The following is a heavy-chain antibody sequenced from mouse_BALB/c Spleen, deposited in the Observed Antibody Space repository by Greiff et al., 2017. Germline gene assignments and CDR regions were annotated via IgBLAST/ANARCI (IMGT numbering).Heavy chain of an antibody. D-gene: IGHD1-2*01. Sequence: EVKLVESGGGLVKPGGSLKLSCAASGFTFSSYTMSWVRQTPEKRLEWVATISSGGSYTYYPDSVKGRFTISRDNAKNTLYLQMSSLKSEDTAMYYCTRGYITTATGAMDYWGQGTSVTVSS. CDR3: TRGYITTATGAMDY. CDR1: GFTFSSYT. J-gene: IGHJ4*01. V-gene: IGHV5-6-4*01. CDR2: ISSGGSYT.